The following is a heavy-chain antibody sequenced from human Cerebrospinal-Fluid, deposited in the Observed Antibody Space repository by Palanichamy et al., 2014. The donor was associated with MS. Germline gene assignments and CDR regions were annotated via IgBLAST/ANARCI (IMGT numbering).Heavy chain of an antibody. CDR3: ARTYFYGSENRQEYDWFDP. CDR2: ISTFNGKK. D-gene: IGHD4-17*01. J-gene: IGHJ5*02. CDR1: GYSFSGYG. Sequence: QVQLVQSGGEVKKPGASVKVSCKTSGYSFSGYGISWVRQAPGQGLEWMGWISTFNGKKNSAQTLRGRLTMTTDTSTSTAYMELRNLRSGDTAVYYCARTYFYGSENRQEYDWFDPWGQGTLVTVSS. V-gene: IGHV1-18*01.